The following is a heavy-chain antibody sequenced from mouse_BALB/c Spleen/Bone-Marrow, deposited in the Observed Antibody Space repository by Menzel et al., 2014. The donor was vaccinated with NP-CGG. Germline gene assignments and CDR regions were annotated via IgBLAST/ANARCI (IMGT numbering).Heavy chain of an antibody. D-gene: IGHD2-4*01. CDR2: IDPANGNT. CDR3: AGLRPRFEFAY. J-gene: IGHJ3*01. CDR1: DFNIKDTY. V-gene: IGHV14-3*02. Sequence: DVKLVESGAELVKPGASVKLSCTASDFNIKDTYMHWVKQRPEQGLEWIGRIDPANGNTKYDPKFQGKATITADSSSNTAYLQLSSLTSEDTAVYYCAGLRPRFEFAYWGQGTLVTVSA.